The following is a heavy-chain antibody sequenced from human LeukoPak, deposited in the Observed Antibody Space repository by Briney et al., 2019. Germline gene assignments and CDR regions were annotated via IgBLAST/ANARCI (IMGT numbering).Heavy chain of an antibody. J-gene: IGHJ4*02. Sequence: GGSLRLSWAASGFTFSSYGMHWVRQAPGKGLEWVAFIRYDRNNKYYVDSVKGRFTISRDNSKNTLFLQMNSLRAEDTAVYYCAKVGLNYYDSSGYIDYWGQGTLVTVSS. D-gene: IGHD3-22*01. V-gene: IGHV3-30*02. CDR2: IRYDRNNK. CDR1: GFTFSSYG. CDR3: AKVGLNYYDSSGYIDY.